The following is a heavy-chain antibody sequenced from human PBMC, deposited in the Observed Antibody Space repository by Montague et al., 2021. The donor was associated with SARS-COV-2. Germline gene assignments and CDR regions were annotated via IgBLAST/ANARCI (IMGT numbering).Heavy chain of an antibody. V-gene: IGHV4-39*01. CDR1: GASISSSSYY. CDR3: ARHGKTRIAMIVVVIGYFDY. J-gene: IGHJ4*02. D-gene: IGHD3-22*01. CDR2: IYYSGST. Sequence: SETLSLTCTVSGASISSSSYYWGWIRQPPGKGLEWIGSIYYSGSTYYNPSLKSRVTISVDTSKNQFSLTLSSVTAADTAVYYCARHGKTRIAMIVVVIGYFDYWGQGTLVTVSS.